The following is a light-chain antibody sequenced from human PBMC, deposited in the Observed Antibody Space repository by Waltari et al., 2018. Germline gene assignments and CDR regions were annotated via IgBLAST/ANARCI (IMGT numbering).Light chain of an antibody. V-gene: IGLV2-14*01. J-gene: IGLJ1*01. Sequence: QSALTQPASVSGSPGQSITISCTGTTSDVGGYNFVSWYQQPPGIAPKLMIYDVNKRPSGVSNRFSGSKSGNTASLTISGLQAEDEADYYCSSYTSSATYVFGVGTKVTVL. CDR3: SSYTSSATYV. CDR1: TSDVGGYNF. CDR2: DVN.